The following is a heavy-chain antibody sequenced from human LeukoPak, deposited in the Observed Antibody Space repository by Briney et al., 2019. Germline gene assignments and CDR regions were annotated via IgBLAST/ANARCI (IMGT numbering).Heavy chain of an antibody. J-gene: IGHJ4*02. CDR1: GYSFTSYW. D-gene: IGHD3-3*01. V-gene: IGHV5-51*01. Sequence: GESLEISCKGSGYSFTSYWIGWVRQVPGKGLEWMGIIYPGDSDTRYSPSCQGQVNISADKSISTAYLQWSSLKASDTAMYYCARLGIADYDFWSGYYPIDYWGQGTLVTVSS. CDR2: IYPGDSDT. CDR3: ARLGIADYDFWSGYYPIDY.